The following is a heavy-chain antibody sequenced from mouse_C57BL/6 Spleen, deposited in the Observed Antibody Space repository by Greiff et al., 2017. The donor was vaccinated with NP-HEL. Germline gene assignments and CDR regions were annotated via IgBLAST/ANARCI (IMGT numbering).Heavy chain of an antibody. Sequence: VQLQQSGPGLVQPSQSLSITCTVSGFSLTSYGVHWVRQSPGKGLEWLGVIWRGGSTDYNAAFMSRLSITKDYSKSQVFFKMNSLQADDAAIYYCAKRGDYDGGDYYAMDYWGQGTSVTVSS. CDR1: GFSLTSYG. V-gene: IGHV2-5*01. CDR3: AKRGDYDGGDYYAMDY. J-gene: IGHJ4*01. D-gene: IGHD2-4*01. CDR2: IWRGGST.